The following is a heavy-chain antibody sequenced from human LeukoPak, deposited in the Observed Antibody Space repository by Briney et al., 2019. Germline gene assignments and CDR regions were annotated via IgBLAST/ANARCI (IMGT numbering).Heavy chain of an antibody. D-gene: IGHD3-10*01. CDR1: GGSFSNSNYY. V-gene: IGHV4-39*01. J-gene: IGHJ1*01. CDR3: ARHSGRGNAEYFQH. CDR2: CYYSGNT. Sequence: TSETLSLTCTVSGGSFSNSNYYWGWIRQSPGKGLEWIGSCYYSGNTYYNPSLKSRVTISVDTSKNQFSLKLSSVTAADTAVYYCARHSGRGNAEYFQHWGQGTLVTVSS.